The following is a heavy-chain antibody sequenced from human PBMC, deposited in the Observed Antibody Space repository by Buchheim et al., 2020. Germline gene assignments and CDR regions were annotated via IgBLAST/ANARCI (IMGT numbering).Heavy chain of an antibody. CDR2: ISGSGGST. Sequence: EVQLLESGGGLVQPGGSLRLSCAASGFTFSSYAMSWVRQAPGKGLEWVSAISGSGGSTYYADSVKGRFTISRDNSKNKLYLQMNSLRAEDTAVYYCAKDPTTVVIGRGRENFDYWGQGTL. V-gene: IGHV3-23*01. CDR3: AKDPTTVVIGRGRENFDY. CDR1: GFTFSSYA. J-gene: IGHJ4*02. D-gene: IGHD4-23*01.